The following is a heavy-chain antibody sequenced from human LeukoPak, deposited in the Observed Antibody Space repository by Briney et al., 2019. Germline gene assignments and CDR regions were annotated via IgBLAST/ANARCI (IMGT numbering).Heavy chain of an antibody. J-gene: IGHJ5*02. CDR1: GFTFSGYW. Sequence: GGSLRLSCAASGFTFSGYWMSWARQAPGKGLEWVANIKQDGSEKYYVDSVKGRFTISRDNAKTSLYLQMNSLRAEDTAVYYCAREPWGYSGSSDHWGQGTLVTVSS. V-gene: IGHV3-7*03. D-gene: IGHD5-12*01. CDR2: IKQDGSEK. CDR3: AREPWGYSGSSDH.